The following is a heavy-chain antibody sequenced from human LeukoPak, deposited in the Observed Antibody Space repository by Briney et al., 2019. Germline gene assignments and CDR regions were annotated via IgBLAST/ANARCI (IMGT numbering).Heavy chain of an antibody. CDR2: ISGSGGST. D-gene: IGHD6-6*01. V-gene: IGHV3-23*01. Sequence: GGSLRLSCAASGFTFSSYAMSWVRQAPGKGLEWVSAISGSGGSTYYADSVKGRFTISRDNAKNSLYLQMNSLRAEDTAVYYCARGDGIAARLYYFDYWGQGTLVTVSS. CDR1: GFTFSSYA. CDR3: ARGDGIAARLYYFDY. J-gene: IGHJ4*02.